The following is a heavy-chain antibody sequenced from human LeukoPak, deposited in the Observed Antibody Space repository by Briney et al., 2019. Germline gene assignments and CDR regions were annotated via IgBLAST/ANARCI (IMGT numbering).Heavy chain of an antibody. CDR2: IGTAGDT. CDR3: ARGPQYCSSSSCSVDY. Sequence: GSLRLSCAASGFTFSSYDMHWVRQATGKGLEWVSAIGTAGDTYYPGSVKGRFTIFRENAKNSLYLQMNSLRVGDTVVYYCARGPQYCSSSSCSVDYWGQGTLVTVSS. CDR1: GFTFSSYD. D-gene: IGHD2-2*01. J-gene: IGHJ4*02. V-gene: IGHV3-13*01.